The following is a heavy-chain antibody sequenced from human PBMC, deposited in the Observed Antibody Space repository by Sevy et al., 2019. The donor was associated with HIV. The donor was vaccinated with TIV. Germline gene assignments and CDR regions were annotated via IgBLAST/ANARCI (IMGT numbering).Heavy chain of an antibody. Sequence: ALVKVSCKASGYTFTNYYIHWVRQAPGQGLEWMGWINPNSGATNYAQKFQGRVTMTRDTSISTAYMELGRLRSDDTALFYCARDLIEYQMLTFDYWGQGTLVTVSS. D-gene: IGHD3-16*01. J-gene: IGHJ4*02. V-gene: IGHV1-2*02. CDR3: ARDLIEYQMLTFDY. CDR2: INPNSGAT. CDR1: GYTFTNYY.